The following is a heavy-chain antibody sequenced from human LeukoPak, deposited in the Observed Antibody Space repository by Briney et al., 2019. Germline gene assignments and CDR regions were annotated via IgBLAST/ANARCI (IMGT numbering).Heavy chain of an antibody. V-gene: IGHV3-21*04. J-gene: IGHJ4*02. CDR1: GFTFSSYS. CDR3: AKDISGYYGSGREEDFDY. Sequence: GGSLRLSCAASGFTFSSYSMNWVRQAPGKGLEWVSSISSSSSYIYYADSVKGRFTISRDNAKNSLYLQMNSLRAEDTALYYCAKDISGYYGSGREEDFDYWGQGTLVTVSS. CDR2: ISSSSSYI. D-gene: IGHD3-10*01.